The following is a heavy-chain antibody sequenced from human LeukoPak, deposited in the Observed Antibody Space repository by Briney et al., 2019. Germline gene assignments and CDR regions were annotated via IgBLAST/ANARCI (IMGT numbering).Heavy chain of an antibody. D-gene: IGHD3-10*01. V-gene: IGHV3-30*02. Sequence: PGGSLRLSCAASGFTFSSYGMHWVRKAPGKGLEWVAFIRYDGSNKYYADSVKGRFTISRDNSKNTLYLQMNSLRAEDTAVYYCARARYYGSGSRRWIYYYYMDVWGKGTTVTVSS. J-gene: IGHJ6*03. CDR3: ARARYYGSGSRRWIYYYYMDV. CDR1: GFTFSSYG. CDR2: IRYDGSNK.